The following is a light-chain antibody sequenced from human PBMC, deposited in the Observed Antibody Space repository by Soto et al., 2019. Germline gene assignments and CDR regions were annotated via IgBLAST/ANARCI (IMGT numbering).Light chain of an antibody. Sequence: EIVMTQSPATLSASPGERATLSCRASQSVSTSLAWYQQKPGQAPRLLISGASTRATGVPARFSGSGSETEFTLTISSLQSEDFAVYYCQQYNNWWTFGQGTKVEIK. J-gene: IGKJ1*01. V-gene: IGKV3-15*01. CDR3: QQYNNWWT. CDR2: GAS. CDR1: QSVSTS.